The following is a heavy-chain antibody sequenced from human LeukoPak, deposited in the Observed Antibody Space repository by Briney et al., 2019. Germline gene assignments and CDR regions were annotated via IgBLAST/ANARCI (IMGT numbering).Heavy chain of an antibody. CDR1: GGSISSYY. CDR2: IYYSGST. Sequence: SETLSLTCTVSGGSISSYYWSWIRQPPGKGLEWIGYIYYSGSTNYNPSLKSRVTISVDTSKNQFSLKLGSVTAADTAVYYCAREFTKYAFDIWGQGTMVTVSS. V-gene: IGHV4-59*01. CDR3: AREFTKYAFDI. J-gene: IGHJ3*02. D-gene: IGHD2-2*01.